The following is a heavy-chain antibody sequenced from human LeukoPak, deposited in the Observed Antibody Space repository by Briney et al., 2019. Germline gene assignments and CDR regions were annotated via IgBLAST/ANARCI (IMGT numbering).Heavy chain of an antibody. CDR3: ARDSRAAAGTIDY. CDR2: IYYSGST. J-gene: IGHJ4*02. CDR1: GGSISSSNYY. V-gene: IGHV4-39*07. D-gene: IGHD6-13*01. Sequence: SETLSLTCTVSGGSISSSNYYWGWIRQPPGKGLEWIGSIYYSGSTYYSPSLKSRVTISVDTSKNQFSLKLSSVTAADTAVYYCARDSRAAAGTIDYWGQGTLVTVSS.